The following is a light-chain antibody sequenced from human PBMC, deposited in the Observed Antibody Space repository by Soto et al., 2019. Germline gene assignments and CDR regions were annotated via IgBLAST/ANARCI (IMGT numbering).Light chain of an antibody. Sequence: EIVFTQSPSTLSLSPGERATLSCSTSQSVSNNYLAWYQQKPGQAPRLLIYGASNRATGIPDRFSGSGSGTDFTLTISSLEPEDFAVYYCQQRSIWPLTFGGGTKVDIK. V-gene: IGKV3D-20*02. CDR2: GAS. J-gene: IGKJ4*01. CDR3: QQRSIWPLT. CDR1: QSVSNNY.